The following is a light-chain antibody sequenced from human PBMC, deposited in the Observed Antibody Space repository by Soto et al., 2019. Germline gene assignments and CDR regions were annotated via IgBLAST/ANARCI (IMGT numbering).Light chain of an antibody. CDR2: GAS. V-gene: IGKV3-15*01. J-gene: IGKJ1*01. CDR1: QSVSSN. Sequence: EIVMTQSPATLSVSPGERATLSCGASQSVSSNLAWYQHKPGQAPRLLIYGASTRATGIPARFSGSGSGTEFTLTISSLQSEDFAVYCCQQYNNWPRTFGQGTKE. CDR3: QQYNNWPRT.